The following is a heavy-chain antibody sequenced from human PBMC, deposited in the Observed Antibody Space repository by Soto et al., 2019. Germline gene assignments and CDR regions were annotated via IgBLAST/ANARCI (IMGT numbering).Heavy chain of an antibody. CDR1: GFTFDSYA. CDR2: YRGSGDST. J-gene: IGHJ4*02. V-gene: IGHV3-23*01. CDR3: AKDRVGVTTSCYTAFGC. D-gene: IGHD2-2*01. Sequence: SLRLSCAASGFTFDSYAMALVRQAPGKGLEWVSTYRGSGDSTNYADSVKGRFTISRDNSKNTLFLQMNSLRSEDTAFYYCAKDRVGVTTSCYTAFGCWGQGTLVTVSS.